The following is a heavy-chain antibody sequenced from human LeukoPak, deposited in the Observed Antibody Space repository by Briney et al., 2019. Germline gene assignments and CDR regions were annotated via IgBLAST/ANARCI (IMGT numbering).Heavy chain of an antibody. CDR2: INPYNGNT. J-gene: IGHJ4*02. V-gene: IGHV1-18*01. CDR1: GYTFTTYG. Sequence: ASVKVSCKASGYTFTTYGIAWVRQAPGQGLEWMGWINPYNGNTDIAQKLQGRVTLTTDTSTSTAYMELRSLRSDDTAMYYCARGGSGWFSDSWGQGTLVTVSS. D-gene: IGHD6-19*01. CDR3: ARGGSGWFSDS.